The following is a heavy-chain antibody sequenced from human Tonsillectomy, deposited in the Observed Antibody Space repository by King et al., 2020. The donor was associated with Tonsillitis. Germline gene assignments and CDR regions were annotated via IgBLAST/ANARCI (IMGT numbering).Heavy chain of an antibody. CDR1: GFTFSSHS. D-gene: IGHD6-13*01. CDR2: ISSSSSYI. V-gene: IGHV3-21*01. J-gene: IGHJ4*02. Sequence: EVQLVESGGGLVKPGGSLRLSCAASGFTFSSHSMNWVRQAPEKGLEWVSSISSSSSYIYYADSVKGRFTISRDNANNSLYLQMNSLRAEDTAVYYCARDQQLIRWGQGPLVPVSS. CDR3: ARDQQLIR.